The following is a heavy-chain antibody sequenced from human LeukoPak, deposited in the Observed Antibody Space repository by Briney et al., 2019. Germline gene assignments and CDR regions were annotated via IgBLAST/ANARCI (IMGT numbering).Heavy chain of an antibody. D-gene: IGHD6-19*01. CDR1: GASITTYS. CDR3: ARWDDSAWAFGT. J-gene: IGHJ5*02. CDR2: FSLGGSGTT. Sequence: SETLSLTCTVSGASITTYSWNWLRQSPGKGLEWIGYFSLGGSGTTSYTSSLKSRVTISRDTSKNQLSLKLTSVTAADTAVYYCARWDDSAWAFGTWGPGTLVTVSS. V-gene: IGHV4-59*08.